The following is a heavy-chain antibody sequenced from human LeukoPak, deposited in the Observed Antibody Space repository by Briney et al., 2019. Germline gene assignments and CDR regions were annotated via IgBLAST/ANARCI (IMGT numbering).Heavy chain of an antibody. CDR1: GGSVSSGSYY. V-gene: IGHV4-39*01. CDR3: ATRPVAFDI. J-gene: IGHJ3*02. Sequence: SETLSLTCTVSGGSVSSGSYYWGWIRQPPGKGLEWIGSIYYSGSTYYNPSLKSRVTISVDTSKNQFSLKLSSVTAADTAVYYCATRPVAFDIWGQGTMVTVSS. CDR2: IYYSGST.